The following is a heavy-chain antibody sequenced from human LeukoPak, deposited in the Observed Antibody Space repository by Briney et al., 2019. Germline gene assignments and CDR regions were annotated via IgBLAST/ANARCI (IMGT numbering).Heavy chain of an antibody. Sequence: ASVKVSCKAFGYTFTSNYMHWVRQAPGQGPEWMGVISPSGGSTTYAQKFQGRVTLTRDMSTSTDYLELSSLRSEDTAVYYCAKDIAVLRFLEWLFDYWGQGTLVTVSS. CDR2: ISPSGGST. D-gene: IGHD3-3*01. CDR1: GYTFTSNY. V-gene: IGHV1-46*01. CDR3: AKDIAVLRFLEWLFDY. J-gene: IGHJ4*02.